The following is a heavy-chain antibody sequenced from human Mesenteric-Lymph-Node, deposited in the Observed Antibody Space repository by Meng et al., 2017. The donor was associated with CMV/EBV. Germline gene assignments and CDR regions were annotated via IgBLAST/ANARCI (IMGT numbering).Heavy chain of an antibody. CDR2: IIPILGIA. CDR1: GGTFSSYG. V-gene: IGHV1-69*04. CDR3: ARGVDAHYASGILS. Sequence: SGGTFSSYGIRWVRQAPGQGLEWMGRIIPILGIANYAQKFQGRVTITADKSTSTAYMELSSLRSEDTAVYYCARGVDAHYASGILSWGQGTLVTVSS. D-gene: IGHD3-10*01. J-gene: IGHJ5*02.